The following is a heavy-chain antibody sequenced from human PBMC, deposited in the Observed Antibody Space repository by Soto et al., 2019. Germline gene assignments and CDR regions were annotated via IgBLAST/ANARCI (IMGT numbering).Heavy chain of an antibody. CDR2: IYYTGNT. CDR3: ARSDRNWFDA. V-gene: IGHV4-61*01. CDR1: CGSVSSGRYQ. Sequence: PXETLSLPCTVSCGSVSSGRYQWSWIRQSPGKGLEWIGYIYYTGNTNYNPSLKSRVTISVDTSKNQFSLQLSSVTAADTAVYYCARSDRNWFDAWGQGTLVTVSS. J-gene: IGHJ5*02.